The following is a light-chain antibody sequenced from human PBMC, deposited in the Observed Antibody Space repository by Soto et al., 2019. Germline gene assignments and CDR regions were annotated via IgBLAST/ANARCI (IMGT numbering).Light chain of an antibody. CDR2: EVS. CDR3: SSYAGSNNLGV. Sequence: QSALTQPPSASGSPGQSVTISCTGTSSDVGGYNYVSWYQQHPGKAPKLMIYEVSKWPSGVPDRFSGSKSGNTASLTVSGLQAEDEADYYCSSYAGSNNLGVFGTGTKSPS. CDR1: SSDVGGYNY. V-gene: IGLV2-8*01. J-gene: IGLJ1*01.